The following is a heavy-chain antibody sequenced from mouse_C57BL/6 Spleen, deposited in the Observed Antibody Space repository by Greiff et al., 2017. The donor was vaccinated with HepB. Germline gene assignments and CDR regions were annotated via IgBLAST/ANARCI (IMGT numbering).Heavy chain of an antibody. CDR2: IDPSDSET. J-gene: IGHJ1*03. CDR1: DYTFTSYW. V-gene: IGHV1-52*01. CDR3: ARTNYYYGSSYVYWYFDV. Sequence: QVQLKQPGAELVRPGSSVKLSCKASDYTFTSYWMHWVKQRPIQGLEWIGNIDPSDSETHYNQKFKDKATLTVDKSSSTAYMQLSSLTSEDSAVYYCARTNYYYGSSYVYWYFDVWGTGTTVTVSS. D-gene: IGHD1-1*01.